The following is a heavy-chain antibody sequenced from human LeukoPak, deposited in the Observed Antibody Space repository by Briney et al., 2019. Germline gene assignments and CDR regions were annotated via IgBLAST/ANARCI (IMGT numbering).Heavy chain of an antibody. CDR3: ARDRMATLYNWFDP. CDR2: IYTSGST. D-gene: IGHD5-24*01. V-gene: IGHV4-4*07. J-gene: IGHJ5*02. Sequence: KPSETLSLTCTVSGVSISSYYWSWIRQPAGKGLEWIGRIYTSGSTNYNPSLKSRVTMSVDTSKNQFSLKLSSVTAADTAVYYCARDRMATLYNWFDPWGQGTLVTVSS. CDR1: GVSISSYY.